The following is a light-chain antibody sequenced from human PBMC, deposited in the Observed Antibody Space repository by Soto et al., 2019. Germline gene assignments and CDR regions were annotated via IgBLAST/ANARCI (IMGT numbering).Light chain of an antibody. CDR3: QSYDSSLSGGVV. V-gene: IGLV1-40*01. CDR1: SSNIGAGYD. CDR2: GNS. Sequence: QAVVTQPPSVSGAPGQRVTISCTGSSSNIGAGYDVHWYQQLPGTAPKLLIYGNSNRPSGVPDRFSGSKSGTSASLAITGLQAEDEADYCCQSYDSSLSGGVVFGGGTKLTVL. J-gene: IGLJ2*01.